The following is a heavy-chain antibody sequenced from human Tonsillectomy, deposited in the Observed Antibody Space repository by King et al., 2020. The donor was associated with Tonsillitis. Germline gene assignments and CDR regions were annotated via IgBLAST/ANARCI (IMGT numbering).Heavy chain of an antibody. D-gene: IGHD5-12*01. Sequence: EQLVQSGGGLIQPGGSLRLSCAASGFTVSSNYMSWVRQAPGKGLEWVSVIYSGVSTYYADSVKGRFTITRDNSKNTLYLQMNSLRAEDTAVYYCARDRRGYYFDYWGQGTLVTVSS. CDR3: ARDRRGYYFDY. CDR1: GFTVSSNY. CDR2: IYSGVST. V-gene: IGHV3-53*01. J-gene: IGHJ4*02.